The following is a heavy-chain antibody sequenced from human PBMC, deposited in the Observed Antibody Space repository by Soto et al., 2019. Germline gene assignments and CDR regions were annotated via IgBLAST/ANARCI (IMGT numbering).Heavy chain of an antibody. J-gene: IGHJ3*02. V-gene: IGHV1-18*01. D-gene: IGHD1-26*01. CDR2: ISAYNGNT. CDR1: GYTFTSYG. Sequence: ASVKVSCKASGYTFTSYGISWVRQAPGQGLDWMGWISAYNGNTNYAQKLQGRVTMTTDTSTSTACMELRSLRSDDTAVYYCARDLPGARIAFDIWGQGTMVTVSS. CDR3: ARDLPGARIAFDI.